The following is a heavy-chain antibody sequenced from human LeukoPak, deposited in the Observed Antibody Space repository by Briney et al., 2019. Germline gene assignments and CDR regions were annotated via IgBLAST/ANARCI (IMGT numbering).Heavy chain of an antibody. CDR2: IKQDGSEK. D-gene: IGHD3-10*01. Sequence: GGSLRLSCAASGFTFSSYWMSWVRQAPGKGLEWVANIKQDGSEKYYVDSVKGRFTISRDNAKNSLYLQMSSLRAEDTAVYYCARDGAMVRGVIYGMDVWGQGTTVTVSS. V-gene: IGHV3-7*01. CDR1: GFTFSSYW. CDR3: ARDGAMVRGVIYGMDV. J-gene: IGHJ6*02.